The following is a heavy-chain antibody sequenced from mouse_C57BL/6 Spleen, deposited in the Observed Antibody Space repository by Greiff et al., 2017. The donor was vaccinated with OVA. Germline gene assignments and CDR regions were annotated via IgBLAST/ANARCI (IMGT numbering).Heavy chain of an antibody. CDR3: AISLAYYFDY. J-gene: IGHJ2*01. CDR2: IHPSDSDT. CDR1: GYTFTSYW. Sequence: QVQLQQPGAELVKPGASVKVSCKASGYTFTSYWMHWVKQRPGQGLEWIGEIHPSDSDTNSNQKFKGKATLTVDKSSSTAYMQLSSLTSEYSSVYYCAISLAYYFDYWGQGTTLTVSS. D-gene: IGHD6-2*01. V-gene: IGHV1-74*01.